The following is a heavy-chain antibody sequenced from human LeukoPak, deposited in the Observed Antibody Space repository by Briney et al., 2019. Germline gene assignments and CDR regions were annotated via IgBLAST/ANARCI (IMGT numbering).Heavy chain of an antibody. CDR1: GFTLSAYW. Sequence: GGSLRLSCAVSGFTLSAYWMHWVRQAPGKGLVWVSRMNTDGSSTLYADSVKGRFTISRDNAKNTLYLQMNSLRVEDTAVDYCAREHYDILSRRGMDVWGKGTTVTVS. V-gene: IGHV3-74*03. J-gene: IGHJ6*04. CDR2: MNTDGSST. D-gene: IGHD3-9*01. CDR3: AREHYDILSRRGMDV.